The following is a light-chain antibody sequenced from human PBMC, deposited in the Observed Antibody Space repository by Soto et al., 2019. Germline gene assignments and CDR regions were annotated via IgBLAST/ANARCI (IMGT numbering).Light chain of an antibody. CDR1: QTISSW. V-gene: IGKV1-5*01. Sequence: DIQMTQSPSTLSGSVGDRVTITCRASQTISSWLAWYQQKPGKAPKLLIYDASTLQGGVPSRFSGRGSGTEFTLTVTSLQPDDFATYCCQHYGGMWTFGQGTKVDIK. CDR3: QHYGGMWT. CDR2: DAS. J-gene: IGKJ1*01.